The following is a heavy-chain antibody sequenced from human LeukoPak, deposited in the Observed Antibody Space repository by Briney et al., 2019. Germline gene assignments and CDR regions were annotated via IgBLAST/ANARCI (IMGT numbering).Heavy chain of an antibody. V-gene: IGHV4-34*01. J-gene: IGHJ4*02. Sequence: SETLSLTCAVYGGSFSGYYWSWIRQPPGKGLEWIGEINHSGSTNYNPSLKSRVTISVDTSKNQFSLKLSSVTAADTAVYYCARGGHDYDFWSGYLFDYWGQGTLVTVSS. D-gene: IGHD3-3*01. CDR3: ARGGHDYDFWSGYLFDY. CDR2: INHSGST. CDR1: GGSFSGYY.